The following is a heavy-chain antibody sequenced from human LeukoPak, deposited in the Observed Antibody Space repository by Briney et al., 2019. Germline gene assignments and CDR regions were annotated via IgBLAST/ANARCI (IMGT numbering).Heavy chain of an antibody. CDR2: ISSSGSTI. CDR3: AELGITMIGGV. D-gene: IGHD3-10*02. CDR1: GFTFNNYW. V-gene: IGHV3-48*03. J-gene: IGHJ6*04. Sequence: GGSLRLSCAASGFTFNNYWMTWVRQAPGKGLEWVSYISSSGSTIYYADSVKGRFTISRDNAKNSLYLQMNSLRAEDTAVYYCAELGITMIGGVWGKGTTVTISS.